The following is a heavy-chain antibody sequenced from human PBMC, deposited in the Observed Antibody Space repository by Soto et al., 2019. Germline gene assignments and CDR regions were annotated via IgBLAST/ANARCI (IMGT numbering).Heavy chain of an antibody. CDR1: GYTFTSYG. Sequence: QVQLVQSGAEVKKPGASVKVSCKASGYTFTSYGISWVRQAPGQGLEWMGWISAYNGNTNYAQKLQGRVTMTTDTSTSTADMELRRLRSDDTAVYYCAREGDYYDSSGYSAYYYYYGMDVWGQGTTVTVSS. J-gene: IGHJ6*02. D-gene: IGHD3-22*01. V-gene: IGHV1-18*01. CDR3: AREGDYYDSSGYSAYYYYYGMDV. CDR2: ISAYNGNT.